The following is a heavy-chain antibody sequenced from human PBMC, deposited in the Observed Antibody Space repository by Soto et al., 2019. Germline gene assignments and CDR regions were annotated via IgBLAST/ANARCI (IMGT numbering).Heavy chain of an antibody. CDR3: ARGISYYFDY. Sequence: SETLPLTCTVSGGSISSGGYYWSWIRQHPGKGLEWIGYIYYSGSTYYNPSLKSRVTISVDTSKNQFSLKLSSVTAADTAVYYCARGISYYFDYWGQGTLVTVSS. J-gene: IGHJ4*02. D-gene: IGHD2-15*01. CDR1: GGSISSGGYY. V-gene: IGHV4-31*03. CDR2: IYYSGST.